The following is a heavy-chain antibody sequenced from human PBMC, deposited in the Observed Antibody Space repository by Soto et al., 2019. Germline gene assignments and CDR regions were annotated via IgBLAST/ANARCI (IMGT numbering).Heavy chain of an antibody. V-gene: IGHV4-59*01. CDR2: IYYSGST. D-gene: IGHD6-6*01. CDR3: ARADPYSSSFPLDY. J-gene: IGHJ4*02. CDR1: GGSISSYY. Sequence: SETLSLTCTVSGGSISSYYWSWIRQPPGKGLEWIGYIYYSGSTNYNPSLKSRVTISVDTSKNQFSLKLSSVTAADTAVYYCARADPYSSSFPLDYWGQGTLVTVSS.